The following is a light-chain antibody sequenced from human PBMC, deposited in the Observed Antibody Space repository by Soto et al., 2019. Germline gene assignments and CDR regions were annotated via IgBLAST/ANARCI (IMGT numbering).Light chain of an antibody. CDR1: SSDVGGYNY. CDR3: SSYAASDNFVV. Sequence: HSALTQPASVSGSPGQSITISCTGTSSDVGGYNYVSWYQQYPGRVPKLLIYKVSNRPSGISNRFSGSKSGNTASLTVSGLQAEDEADYYCSSYAASDNFVVFGGGTKLTVL. J-gene: IGLJ2*01. CDR2: KVS. V-gene: IGLV2-14*01.